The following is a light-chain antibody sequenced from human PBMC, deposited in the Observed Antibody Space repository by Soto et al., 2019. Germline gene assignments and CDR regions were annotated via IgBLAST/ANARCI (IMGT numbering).Light chain of an antibody. Sequence: QSVLTQPPSASGTPGQRVTISCSGGSSNIGSNYVYWYQQFPGTAPKLLIYRDDERPSGVPDRFSGSKSGTSASLAISGLRSEDEADYYCAAWDGTSPWVFGGGTKLTVL. V-gene: IGLV1-47*01. J-gene: IGLJ3*02. CDR2: RDD. CDR1: SSNIGSNY. CDR3: AAWDGTSPWV.